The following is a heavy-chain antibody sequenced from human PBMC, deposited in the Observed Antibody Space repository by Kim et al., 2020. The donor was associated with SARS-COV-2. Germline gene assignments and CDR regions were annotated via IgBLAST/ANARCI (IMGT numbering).Heavy chain of an antibody. CDR2: IWYDGSNK. D-gene: IGHD2-2*01. CDR3: ARGGPRPRYCSSTSCYPAAFDI. Sequence: GGSLRLSCAASGFTFSSYGMHWVRQAPGKGLEWVAVIWYDGSNKYYADSVKGRFTISRDNSKNTLYLQMNSLRAEDTAVYYCARGGPRPRYCSSTSCYPAAFDIWGQGTMVTVSS. V-gene: IGHV3-33*01. CDR1: GFTFSSYG. J-gene: IGHJ3*02.